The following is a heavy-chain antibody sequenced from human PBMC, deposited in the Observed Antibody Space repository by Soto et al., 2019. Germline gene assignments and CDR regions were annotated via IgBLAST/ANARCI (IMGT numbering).Heavy chain of an antibody. CDR1: GFTFSSYG. J-gene: IGHJ4*02. CDR2: ISYDGSNK. D-gene: IGHD6-19*01. CDR3: AKDGAVAGAREIHFDY. V-gene: IGHV3-30*18. Sequence: PGGSLRLSCAASGFTFSSYGMHWVRQAPGKGLEWVAVISYDGSNKYYADSVKGRFTISRDNSKNTLYLQMNSLRAEDTAVYYCAKDGAVAGAREIHFDYWGQGTLVTVSS.